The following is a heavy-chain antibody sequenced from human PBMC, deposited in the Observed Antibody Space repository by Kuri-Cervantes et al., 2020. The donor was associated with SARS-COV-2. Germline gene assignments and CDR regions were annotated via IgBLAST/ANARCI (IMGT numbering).Heavy chain of an antibody. Sequence: SETLSLTCTVSGDSISRSSYYWGWIRQPPGKGLEWIGSIYHSGSTYYNPSLKSRVTISVDTSKNQFSLKLSSVTAADTAVYYCARVRSYYGSGSYLFDYWGQGTLVTVSS. CDR1: GDSISRSSYY. CDR2: IYHSGST. CDR3: ARVRSYYGSGSYLFDY. V-gene: IGHV4-39*07. D-gene: IGHD3-10*01. J-gene: IGHJ4*02.